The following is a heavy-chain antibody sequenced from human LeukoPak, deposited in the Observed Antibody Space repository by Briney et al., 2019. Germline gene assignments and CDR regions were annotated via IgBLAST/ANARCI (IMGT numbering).Heavy chain of an antibody. CDR2: ISSSSSHI. V-gene: IGHV3-21*01. Sequence: GGSLRLSCAASVLTFSNYFMNWVRQAPGKGLEWVSSISSSSSHIYYADSVRGRFPISRDNAKNSLYLQMNSRRGEDTSVYYCARVDGGTFYGGDYWGQGTLVTVSS. D-gene: IGHD2/OR15-2a*01. CDR1: VLTFSNYF. J-gene: IGHJ4*02. CDR3: ARVDGGTFYGGDY.